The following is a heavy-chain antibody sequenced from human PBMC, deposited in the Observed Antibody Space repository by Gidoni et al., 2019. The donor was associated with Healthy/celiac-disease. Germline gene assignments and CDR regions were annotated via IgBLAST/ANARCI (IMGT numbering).Heavy chain of an antibody. CDR1: GYTFTGYY. V-gene: IGHV1-2*02. Sequence: QVQLVQSGAEVKKPGASVKVSCKASGYTFTGYYMHWVRQAPGQGLEWMGWINPNSGGTNYAQKFQGRVTMTRDTSISTAYMELSRLRSDDTAVYYCARDGPQGRYCSSTSCYKLDYYYGMDVWGQGTTVTVSS. CDR2: INPNSGGT. D-gene: IGHD2-2*01. CDR3: ARDGPQGRYCSSTSCYKLDYYYGMDV. J-gene: IGHJ6*02.